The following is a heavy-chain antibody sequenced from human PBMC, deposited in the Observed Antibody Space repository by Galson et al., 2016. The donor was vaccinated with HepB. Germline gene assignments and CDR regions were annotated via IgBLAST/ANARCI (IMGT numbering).Heavy chain of an antibody. CDR3: ARGYCRSSSCYTSLFAVAGTDFEY. J-gene: IGHJ4*02. Sequence: SETLSLTCAVYGGSFSGYSWSWIRQPPGKGLEWIGEVNHSGSTNYNPSLKSRVTISVDTSKNQLSLKLRSVTAADTAVYYCARGYCRSSSCYTSLFAVAGTDFEYWGQGTLVTVSS. D-gene: IGHD2-2*02. CDR1: GGSFSGYS. V-gene: IGHV4-34*01. CDR2: VNHSGST.